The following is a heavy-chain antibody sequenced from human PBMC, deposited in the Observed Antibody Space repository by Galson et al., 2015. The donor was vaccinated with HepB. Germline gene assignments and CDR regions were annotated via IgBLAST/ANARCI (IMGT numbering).Heavy chain of an antibody. J-gene: IGHJ4*02. CDR1: GFTFSSYA. Sequence: SLRLSCAASGFTFSSYAMHWVRQAPGKGLEWVAVISYDGSNKYYADSVKGRFTISRDNSKNTLYLQMNSLRAEDTAVYYCARDNSGSYYDYWGQGTLVTVSS. CDR2: ISYDGSNK. V-gene: IGHV3-30*04. CDR3: ARDNSGSYYDY. D-gene: IGHD1-26*01.